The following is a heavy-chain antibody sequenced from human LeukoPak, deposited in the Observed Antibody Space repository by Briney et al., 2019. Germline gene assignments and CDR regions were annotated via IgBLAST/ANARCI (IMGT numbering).Heavy chain of an antibody. Sequence: TSETLSLTCAVYGGSFSGYYWSWIRQPPGKGLEWIGEINHSGSTNYNPSLKSRVTISVDTSKNQFSLKLSSVTAADTAVYYCARRRARHRVAVAGTYNWFDPWGQGTLVTVSS. J-gene: IGHJ5*02. CDR1: GGSFSGYY. CDR3: ARRRARHRVAVAGTYNWFDP. CDR2: INHSGST. D-gene: IGHD6-19*01. V-gene: IGHV4-34*01.